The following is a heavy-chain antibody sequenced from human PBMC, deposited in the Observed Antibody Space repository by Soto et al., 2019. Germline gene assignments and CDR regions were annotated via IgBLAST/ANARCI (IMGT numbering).Heavy chain of an antibody. V-gene: IGHV3-74*01. CDR1: EFTFDYYW. D-gene: IGHD1-26*01. J-gene: IGHJ3*01. CDR3: ARGDRGAFDL. CDR2: IYSDGTST. Sequence: EVQLVESGGGLVQPGESLRLSCAASEFTFDYYWMHWVRQAPGKGLVWVSRIYSDGTSTTYADSVKGRFTISRDNAKNTVSLQMNSLRADDTAVYYCARGDRGAFDLWGQGTVVTVSS.